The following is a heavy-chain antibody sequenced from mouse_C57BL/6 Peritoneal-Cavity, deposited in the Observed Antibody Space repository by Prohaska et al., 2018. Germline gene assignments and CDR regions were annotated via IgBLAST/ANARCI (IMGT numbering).Heavy chain of an antibody. D-gene: IGHD2-3*01. V-gene: IGHV3-6*01. CDR3: ARGTIYDGYYHFDY. J-gene: IGHJ3*01. Sequence: PPQSLSLTCFFTVYYITSGTYLNWLRQFPGNKMEWMGCINYDGSNNYKPSLKNRNSSTRDTSKNQIFLKLNSVSTEDTATYYCARGTIYDGYYHFDYWGQGTLVTVSA. CDR2: INYDGSN. CDR1: VYYITSGTY.